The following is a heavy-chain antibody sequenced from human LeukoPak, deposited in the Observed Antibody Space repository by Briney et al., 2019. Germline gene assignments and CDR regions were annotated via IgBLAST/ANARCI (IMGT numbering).Heavy chain of an antibody. V-gene: IGHV1-69*06. CDR3: ARGRASSGYYSFDY. J-gene: IGHJ4*02. CDR2: IIPIFGTA. Sequence: SVKVSCKASGGTFSSYCITWVRQAPGQGLEWMGGIIPIFGTANNAQKFQGRVTITADKSTSTAYMGLSSLRSEDTAVYYCARGRASSGYYSFDYWGQGTLVTVSS. D-gene: IGHD3-22*01. CDR1: GGTFSSYC.